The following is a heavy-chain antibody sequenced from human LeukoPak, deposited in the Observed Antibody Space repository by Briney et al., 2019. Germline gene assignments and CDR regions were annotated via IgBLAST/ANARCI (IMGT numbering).Heavy chain of an antibody. CDR1: GFTFSSYG. D-gene: IGHD1-26*01. Sequence: AGSLTLSCAAYGFTFSSYGMHWVRQAPGKGLEWVAVISYDGSNKYYADSVKGRFTISRDNSKNTLYLQMDSLRAEDTAVYYCAKDLKGARGYFDYWGQGTLVTVSS. CDR2: ISYDGSNK. CDR3: AKDLKGARGYFDY. J-gene: IGHJ4*02. V-gene: IGHV3-30*18.